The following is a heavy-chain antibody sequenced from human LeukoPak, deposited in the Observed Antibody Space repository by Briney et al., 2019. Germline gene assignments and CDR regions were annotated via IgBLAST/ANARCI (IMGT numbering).Heavy chain of an antibody. CDR2: IERGTST. CDR3: GRGGYDFDA. Sequence: PGGSLRLSCAASGFSISDYYMTWVRQAPGKGLKWVSTIERGTSTLYAGSVKGRFTISRDNTKNTLYLQMNSLRAEDTAVYYCGRGGYDFDAWGPGTTVSVFS. D-gene: IGHD3/OR15-3a*01. V-gene: IGHV3-69-1*01. CDR1: GFSISDYY. J-gene: IGHJ6*02.